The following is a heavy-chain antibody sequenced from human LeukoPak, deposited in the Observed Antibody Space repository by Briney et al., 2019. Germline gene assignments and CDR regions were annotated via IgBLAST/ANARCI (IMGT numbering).Heavy chain of an antibody. D-gene: IGHD3-22*01. J-gene: IGHJ4*02. V-gene: IGHV3-48*03. CDR3: ARDDSSGYYYVDY. CDR1: GFTFTTYE. CDR2: ISSSGTTI. Sequence: GRSLRLSCAASGFTFTTYEMNWVRQAPGKGLEWVSYISSSGTTIYYADSVKGRFTISRDNAKNSLYLQMNSLRAEDTAVYYCARDDSSGYYYVDYWGQGTLVTVSS.